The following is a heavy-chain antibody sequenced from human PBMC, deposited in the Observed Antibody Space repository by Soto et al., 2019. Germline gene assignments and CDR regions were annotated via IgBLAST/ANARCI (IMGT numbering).Heavy chain of an antibody. D-gene: IGHD1-26*01. CDR2: INPDNGNT. CDR1: GYTFINYG. V-gene: IGHV1-18*01. CDR3: ARVGGAVVTADY. J-gene: IGHJ4*02. Sequence: QVRLVQSGPEVKKPGASVKVSCKTSGYTFINYGISWVRQAPGQGLEGMGWINPDNGNTNFAQRLQGRVTMTADRSTRTAYMELRSLRFDDTAMYYCARVGGAVVTADYWGQGTLVTVSS.